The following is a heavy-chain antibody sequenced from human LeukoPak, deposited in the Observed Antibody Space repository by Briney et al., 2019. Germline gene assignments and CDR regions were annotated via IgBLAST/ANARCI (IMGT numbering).Heavy chain of an antibody. CDR2: IYYSGST. D-gene: IGHD3-9*01. CDR3: ARRDYDILIGYYPA. V-gene: IGHV4-39*01. Sequence: GSLRLSCAASGFSFSSYTMNWVRQPPGKGLEWIGSIYYSGSTYYNPSLKSRVTISVDTSKNQFSLKLSSVTAADTAVYYCARRDYDILIGYYPAWGQGTLVTVSS. CDR1: GFSFSSYT. J-gene: IGHJ5*02.